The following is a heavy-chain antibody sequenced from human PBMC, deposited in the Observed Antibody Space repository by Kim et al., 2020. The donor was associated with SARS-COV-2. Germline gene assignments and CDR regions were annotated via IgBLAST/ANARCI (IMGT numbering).Heavy chain of an antibody. CDR1: GGSISSSNW. V-gene: IGHV4-4*02. J-gene: IGHJ6*02. D-gene: IGHD1-26*01. CDR2: IYHSGST. Sequence: SETLSLTCAVSGGSISSSNWWSWVRQPPGKGLEWIGEIYHSGSTNYNPSLKSRVTISVDKSKNQFSLKLSSVTAADTAVYYCARGHGVGIVGASYYYYYGMDVWGQGTTVTVSS. CDR3: ARGHGVGIVGASYYYYYGMDV.